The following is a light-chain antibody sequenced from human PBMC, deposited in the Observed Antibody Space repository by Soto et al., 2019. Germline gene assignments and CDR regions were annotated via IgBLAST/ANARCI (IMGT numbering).Light chain of an antibody. Sequence: EIVLTQSPGTLSLSPGERATLSCRASQSVSSSYLGWYQQKPGQTPRLLIYGASIRATGIPDRFSGSGSGTDFTLTISRLEPEDFAVYYCQQYDSSRGLTFGGGTKVEIK. CDR1: QSVSSSY. CDR2: GAS. CDR3: QQYDSSRGLT. J-gene: IGKJ4*01. V-gene: IGKV3-20*01.